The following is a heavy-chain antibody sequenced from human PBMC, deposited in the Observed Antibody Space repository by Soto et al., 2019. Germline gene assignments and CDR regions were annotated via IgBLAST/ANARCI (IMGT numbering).Heavy chain of an antibody. V-gene: IGHV3-53*01. CDR1: GFTVSSNY. J-gene: IGHJ4*02. CDR2: IYSGGST. Sequence: GGSLRLSCAASGFTVSSNYVSWVRQAPGKGLEWVSVIYSGGSTYYADSVKGRFTISRDNSKNTLYLQMNSLRAEDTAVYYCARAPRGGVYFDYWGQGTLVTVSS. CDR3: ARAPRGGVYFDY. D-gene: IGHD3-16*01.